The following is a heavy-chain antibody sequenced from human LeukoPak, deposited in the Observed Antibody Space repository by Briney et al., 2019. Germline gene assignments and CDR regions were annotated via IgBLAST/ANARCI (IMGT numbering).Heavy chain of an antibody. J-gene: IGHJ4*02. D-gene: IGHD6-13*01. CDR3: ANGFRRQLVGYHPIT. CDR2: ISGSGGST. V-gene: IGHV3-23*01. CDR1: GFTFSSYA. Sequence: PGGSLRLSCAASGFTFSSYAMSWVRQAPGKGLEWVSAISGSGGSTYYADSVKGRFTISRDNSKNTLYLQMNGLRAEDTAVYYCANGFRRQLVGYHPITWGQGTLVTVSS.